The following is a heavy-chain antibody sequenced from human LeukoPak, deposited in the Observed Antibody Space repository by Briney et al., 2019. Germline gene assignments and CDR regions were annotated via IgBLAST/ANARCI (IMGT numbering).Heavy chain of an antibody. CDR1: GFTFSSYS. D-gene: IGHD5-18*01. Sequence: GGSLRLSCAASGFTFSSYSMNWVRQAPGKGLEWVANIKQDGGVKYYVDSVKGRFTISRDSAKNSVYLQMNSLRAEDTAVYYCARVSRYSFGSFDYWGQGTLVTVSS. J-gene: IGHJ4*02. CDR3: ARVSRYSFGSFDY. CDR2: IKQDGGVK. V-gene: IGHV3-7*01.